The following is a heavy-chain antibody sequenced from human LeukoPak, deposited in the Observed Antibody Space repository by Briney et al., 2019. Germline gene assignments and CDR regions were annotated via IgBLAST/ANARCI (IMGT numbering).Heavy chain of an antibody. CDR1: GYTFTSYD. D-gene: IGHD6-13*01. Sequence: ASVKVSCTASGYTFTSYDINWVRQATGQGLEWMGWMNPNSGNTGYAQKFQGRVTMTRNTSISTAYMDLGSLRSEDTAVYYCARGLGIAAAGTVRLDYWGQGNLVTVSS. V-gene: IGHV1-8*01. J-gene: IGHJ4*02. CDR3: ARGLGIAAAGTVRLDY. CDR2: MNPNSGNT.